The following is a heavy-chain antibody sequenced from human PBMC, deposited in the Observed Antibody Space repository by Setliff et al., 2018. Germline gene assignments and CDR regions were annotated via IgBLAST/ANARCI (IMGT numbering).Heavy chain of an antibody. Sequence: ETLSLTCTVSGGSISSHYWSWIRQPPGKGLEWIGYIYYSGSTNYNPSLKSRVTISVDTSKNQFSLKLSSVTAADTAVYYCARMSGFLYMDVWGKGTTVTVSS. CDR1: GGSISSHY. J-gene: IGHJ6*03. CDR2: IYYSGST. D-gene: IGHD3-3*01. V-gene: IGHV4-59*11. CDR3: ARMSGFLYMDV.